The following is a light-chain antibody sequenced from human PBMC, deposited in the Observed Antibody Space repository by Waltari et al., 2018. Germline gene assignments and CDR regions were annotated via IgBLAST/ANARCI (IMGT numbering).Light chain of an antibody. CDR2: EDT. J-gene: IGLJ3*02. Sequence: QSALTQPASVSGSPGQPLTISCTGTSSDVGSYSLVSWYRQHPGEAPRVIIFEDTKRPSGVSNRFAGAKSGNTAALTISWLQAEDEADYDCCSYTLTNTWLFGGGTKLTVL. V-gene: IGLV2-23*01. CDR1: SSDVGSYSL. CDR3: CSYTLTNTWL.